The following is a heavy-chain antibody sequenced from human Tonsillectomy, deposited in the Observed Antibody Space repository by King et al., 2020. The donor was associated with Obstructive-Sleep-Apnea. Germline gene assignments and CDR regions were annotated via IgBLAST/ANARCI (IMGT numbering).Heavy chain of an antibody. V-gene: IGHV4-59*08. D-gene: IGHD1-7*01. Sequence: VQLQESGPGLVKPSETLSLTCNVSGGSISGYFWSWIRQPPGKGLEWIGDISYSGSTKYNPILKSRVTISVDTSKNQFSLKLSSVTAADSAVYSCARHELELSPFDYWGQGALVTVSS. CDR1: GGSISGYF. J-gene: IGHJ4*02. CDR2: ISYSGST. CDR3: ARHELELSPFDY.